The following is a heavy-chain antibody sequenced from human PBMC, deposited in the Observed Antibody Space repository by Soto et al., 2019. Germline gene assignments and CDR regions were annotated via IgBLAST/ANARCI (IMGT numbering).Heavy chain of an antibody. CDR2: IYYSGNT. CDR3: ARDNGYANFDY. Sequence: QVQLQESGPGLVKPSQTLSLTCTVSGDSISSGVYYWSWIRQHPGKGLEWIGNIYYSGNTYYNPSLKSRVTISVDTSRNHFSLELSSVTAADTAVYYCARDNGYANFDYWGQGTLVTVSS. V-gene: IGHV4-31*03. J-gene: IGHJ4*02. D-gene: IGHD5-12*01. CDR1: GDSISSGVYY.